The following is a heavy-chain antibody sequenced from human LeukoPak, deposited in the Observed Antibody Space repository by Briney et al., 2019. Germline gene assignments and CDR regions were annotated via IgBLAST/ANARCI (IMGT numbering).Heavy chain of an antibody. J-gene: IGHJ4*02. V-gene: IGHV1-18*01. CDR2: ISAYNGDT. Sequence: ASVKVSCKASGYPFTSYYINWVRQAPGQGLEWMGWISAYNGDTNYAQNLQGRVTMTTDTSTDTAYMELRSLRSDDTAVYYCARVLAGETVVVPAAIDYWGQGTLVTVSS. D-gene: IGHD2-2*01. CDR1: GYPFTSYY. CDR3: ARVLAGETVVVPAAIDY.